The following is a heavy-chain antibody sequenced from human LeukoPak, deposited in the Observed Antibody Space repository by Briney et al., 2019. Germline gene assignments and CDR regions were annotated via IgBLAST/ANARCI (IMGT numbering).Heavy chain of an antibody. Sequence: GSSVKVSCKASGGTFSNYAITWVRQAPGQGLEWMGGIIPIFGTTNYAQKFQGRITITTDESTSTAYMELSSLRSEDTAVYYCASRVFYYDTSGLDYWGQGTLVTVSS. CDR3: ASRVFYYDTSGLDY. CDR1: GGTFSNYA. CDR2: IIPIFGTT. J-gene: IGHJ4*02. V-gene: IGHV1-69*05. D-gene: IGHD3-22*01.